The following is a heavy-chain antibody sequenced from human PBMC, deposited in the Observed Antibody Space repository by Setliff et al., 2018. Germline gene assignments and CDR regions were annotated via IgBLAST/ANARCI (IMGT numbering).Heavy chain of an antibody. CDR2: IIPIFGTA. CDR1: GGTFSSYA. D-gene: IGHD6-13*01. CDR3: ARGAAAGYYFDY. Sequence: SVKVSCKASGGTFSSYAISWVRQAPGQGLEWMGGIIPIFGTANYAQKFQGRVTITADESTSTAYMELSSLRSEDTAVYYCARGAAAGYYFDYWGQGTLVTVSS. V-gene: IGHV1-69*13. J-gene: IGHJ4*02.